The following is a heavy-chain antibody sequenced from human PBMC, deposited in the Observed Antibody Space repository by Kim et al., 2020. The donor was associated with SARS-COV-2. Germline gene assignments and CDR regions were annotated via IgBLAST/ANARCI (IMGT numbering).Heavy chain of an antibody. J-gene: IGHJ6*02. CDR1: GGTFSSYA. V-gene: IGHV1-69*04. CDR3: AREGVGDSSGYYPVAYSYYAVDV. CDR2: IIPILGIA. Sequence: SVKVSCKASGGTFSSYAISWVRQAPGQGLEWMGRIIPILGIANYAQKFQGRVTITADKSTSTAYMELSSLRSEDTAVYYCAREGVGDSSGYYPVAYSYYAVDVWGQGTTVTGSS. D-gene: IGHD3-22*01.